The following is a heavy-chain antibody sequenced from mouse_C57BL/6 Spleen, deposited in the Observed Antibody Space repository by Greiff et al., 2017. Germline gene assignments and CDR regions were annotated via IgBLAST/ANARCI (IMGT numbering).Heavy chain of an antibody. V-gene: IGHV5-17*01. J-gene: IGHJ1*03. CDR2: ISSGSSTI. Sequence: EVMLVESGGGLVKPGGSLKLSCAASGFTFSDYGMHWVRQAPEKGLEWVAYISSGSSTIYYADTVKGRFTISRDNAKKTLFLQMTSLRSEDTAMYYCARSLPYFDVWGTGTTVTVSS. CDR1: GFTFSDYG. CDR3: ARSLPYFDV.